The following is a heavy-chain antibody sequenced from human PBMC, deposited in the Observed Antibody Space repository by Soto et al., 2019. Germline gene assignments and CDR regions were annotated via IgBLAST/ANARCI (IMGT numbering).Heavy chain of an antibody. CDR3: ARDQGYRSSQYFIDI. D-gene: IGHD6-19*01. J-gene: IGHJ4*02. Sequence: VQLLESGAEVKKPGSSVKVSCKASGGTFSRSGLIWVRQAPGQGLEWVGGIIPIFPTAHYGQNFQGRVTITADESTTTDYMELSSLRSEDTAVYYCARDQGYRSSQYFIDIWGQGTLVTVSA. CDR2: IIPIFPTA. V-gene: IGHV1-69*01. CDR1: GGTFSRSG.